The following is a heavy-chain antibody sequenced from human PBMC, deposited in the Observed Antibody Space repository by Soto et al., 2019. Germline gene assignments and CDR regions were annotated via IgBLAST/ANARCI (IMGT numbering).Heavy chain of an antibody. CDR3: ATFGFELWFGELDNWLDP. CDR2: IYYSGTT. D-gene: IGHD3-10*01. CDR1: GYSISSSNW. V-gene: IGHV4-28*01. Sequence: SETLSLTCAVSGYSISSSNWWGWIRQPPGKGLEWIGYIYYSGTTYYNPSLKSRVTMSVDTSKNQFSLKLTSVTAVDTAVYYCATFGFELWFGELDNWLDPWGQGTLVTVAS. J-gene: IGHJ5*02.